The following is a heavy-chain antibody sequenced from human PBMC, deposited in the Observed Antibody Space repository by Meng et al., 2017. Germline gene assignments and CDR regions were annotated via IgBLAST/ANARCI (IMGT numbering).Heavy chain of an antibody. CDR2: IYYSGST. CDR3: ARDHYDILTGYSGSFDY. D-gene: IGHD3-9*01. V-gene: IGHV4-39*07. CDR1: GGSISSSSYY. J-gene: IGHJ4*02. Sequence: SETLSLTCTVSGGSISSSSYYWGWIRQPPGKGLEWIGSIYYSGSTYYNPSLKSRDTISVDTSKNQFSLKLSSVTAADTAVYYCARDHYDILTGYSGSFDYWGQGTLVTVSS.